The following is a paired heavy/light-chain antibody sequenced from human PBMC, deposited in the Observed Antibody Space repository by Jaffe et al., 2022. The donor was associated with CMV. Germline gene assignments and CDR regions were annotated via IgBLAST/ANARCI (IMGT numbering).Heavy chain of an antibody. CDR1: GYTFTKYW. CDR3: VRHERTDYYDSIGYYIDY. CDR2: IYPGDFDT. V-gene: IGHV5-51*01. D-gene: IGHD3-22*01. J-gene: IGHJ4*03. Sequence: EVQLVQSGAELKKPGESLKISCQGSGYTFTKYWIGWVRQMPGKGLEWVGMIYPGDFDTRYSPSFRGQVMLSADQSINTAYLQWTSLKASDTAKYFCVRHERTDYYDSIGYYIDYWGQGTLVTVSS.
Light chain of an antibody. J-gene: IGLJ2*01. Sequence: SYDLTQPPSVSVSPGQTARITCSGDGLPTKFSYWYQQKSGQAPVLVIYEDSERPSGIPERFSGSSSGTMATLTITGAQVEDEADYYCYSTDNSGNRRGGFGGGTKLTV. CDR1: GLPTKF. CDR2: EDS. CDR3: YSTDNSGNRRGG. V-gene: IGLV3-10*01.